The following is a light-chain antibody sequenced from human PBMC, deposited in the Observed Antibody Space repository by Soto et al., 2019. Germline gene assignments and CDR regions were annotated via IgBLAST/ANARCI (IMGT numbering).Light chain of an antibody. V-gene: IGKV1-39*01. J-gene: IGKJ1*01. CDR2: AAS. Sequence: DIQMTQSPSSLSASVGDRVTITCRASQSISSYLNWYQQKPGKAPKLLIYAASSLQSGVPSRFSGSGSGTDFTLTISSLQPEDFGSYYCQEYKNDYGTFGQGTKVEIK. CDR3: QEYKNDYGT. CDR1: QSISSY.